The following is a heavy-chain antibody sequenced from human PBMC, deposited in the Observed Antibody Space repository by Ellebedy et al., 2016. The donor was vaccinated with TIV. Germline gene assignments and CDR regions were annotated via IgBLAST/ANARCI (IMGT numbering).Heavy chain of an antibody. CDR3: ARSREGYCSGGSCYALENYYYGMDV. CDR1: GGTFSSYA. Sequence: ASVKVSCKASGGTFSSYAISWVRQAPGQGLEWMGGIIPIFGTANYAQKFQGRVTITADESTSTAYMELSSLRSEDTAVYYCARSREGYCSGGSCYALENYYYGMDVWGQGTTVTVSS. CDR2: IIPIFGTA. J-gene: IGHJ6*02. V-gene: IGHV1-69*13. D-gene: IGHD2-15*01.